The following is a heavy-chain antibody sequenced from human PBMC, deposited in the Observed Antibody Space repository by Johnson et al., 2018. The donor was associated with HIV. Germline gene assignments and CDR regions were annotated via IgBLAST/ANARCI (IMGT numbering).Heavy chain of an antibody. CDR3: ASTRLGAFDI. CDR2: ISYDGSNK. D-gene: IGHD6-6*01. CDR1: GFTFSNYA. J-gene: IGHJ3*02. Sequence: QVQLVESGGGVVQPGGSLRLSCKASGFTFSNYAMNWVRQAPGKGLEWVAIISYDGSNKYYADSVKGRFTISRDNSKNTLYLQMNSLRAEDTAVYYCASTRLGAFDIWGQGTMVTVSS. V-gene: IGHV3-30-3*02.